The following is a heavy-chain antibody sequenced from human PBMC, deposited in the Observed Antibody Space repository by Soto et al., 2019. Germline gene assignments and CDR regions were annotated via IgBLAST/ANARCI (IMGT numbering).Heavy chain of an antibody. CDR1: GYTFTSYG. CDR2: ISAHNGNK. J-gene: IGHJ4*02. V-gene: IGHV1-18*01. Sequence: QVHLVQSGAEVKKPGASVKVSCKASGYTFTSYGITWVRQAPGQGLEWMGWISAHNGNKDYAQKLQGSIIVTRDTSTSTADMELSSLISDATALYYCARGRYGDYWGEGALVTVSS. D-gene: IGHD1-1*01. CDR3: ARGRYGDY.